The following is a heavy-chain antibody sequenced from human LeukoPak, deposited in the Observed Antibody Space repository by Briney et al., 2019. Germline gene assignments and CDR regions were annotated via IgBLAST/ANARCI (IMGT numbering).Heavy chain of an antibody. Sequence: ASVEVSCKASGGTFSSYAISWVRQAPGQGLEWMGGFIPIFGTANYALKFQGRVTIPADESTSTAYMELSSQRSEDTAVYYCARDPVGYCSSTSCYRWFDPWGQGTLVTVSS. V-gene: IGHV1-69*13. CDR2: FIPIFGTA. D-gene: IGHD2-2*01. CDR3: ARDPVGYCSSTSCYRWFDP. J-gene: IGHJ5*02. CDR1: GGTFSSYA.